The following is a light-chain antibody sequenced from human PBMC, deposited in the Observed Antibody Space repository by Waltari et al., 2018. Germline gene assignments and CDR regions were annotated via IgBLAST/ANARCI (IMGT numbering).Light chain of an antibody. Sequence: DIVMAQSPDSLAVSLGERATINCKSSRSIINSHNGQSNLAWYQHKPGQPPKLLIPWASTRDTGVPSRFSGSVSGTDFTLTISSLQAEDVAIYYCQQYHTSPFTFGPGTKVDI. V-gene: IGKV4-1*01. CDR3: QQYHTSPFT. CDR1: RSIINSHNGQSN. J-gene: IGKJ3*01. CDR2: WAS.